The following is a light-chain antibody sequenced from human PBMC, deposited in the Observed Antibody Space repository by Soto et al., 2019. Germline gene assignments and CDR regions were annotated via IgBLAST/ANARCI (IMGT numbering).Light chain of an antibody. CDR3: QQYNNWPPWT. V-gene: IGKV3-15*01. CDR1: QSVSIN. Sequence: EIVMTQSPATLSVSPGERATLSCRASQSVSINLAWYQQKAGQAPRLLIYDASTRATGIPARFSGSGSGTEFTLTISSLQSEDFAVYYCQQYNNWPPWTFGQGTKVEIK. CDR2: DAS. J-gene: IGKJ1*01.